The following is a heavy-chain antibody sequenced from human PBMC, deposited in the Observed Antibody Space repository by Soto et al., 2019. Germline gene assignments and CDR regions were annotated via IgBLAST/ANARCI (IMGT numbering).Heavy chain of an antibody. CDR1: GGSIGTYY. J-gene: IGHJ4*02. D-gene: IGHD3-10*01. V-gene: IGHV4-59*08. Sequence: QVQLQESGPGLVKPSETLSLTCTVSGGSIGTYYWSWIRQPPGKRLEWIGYIYYSGTTNYNPSLKSRVTISVDASKKQISLKLTSVTAADTAVYSCARGYFGAGSYIDYWGRGTLVTVSS. CDR3: ARGYFGAGSYIDY. CDR2: IYYSGTT.